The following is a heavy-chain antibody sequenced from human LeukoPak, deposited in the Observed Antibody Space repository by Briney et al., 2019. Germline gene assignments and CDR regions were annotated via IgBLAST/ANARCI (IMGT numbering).Heavy chain of an antibody. CDR3: ARDTPYYDSSGYPY. Sequence: SVKVSFKASGGTFSSYAISWVRQAPGQGLEWMGRIIPIFGTANYAQKFQGRVTITTDESTSTAYMELSILRSEDTAVYYCARDTPYYDSSGYPYWGQGTLVTVSS. CDR1: GGTFSSYA. D-gene: IGHD3-22*01. CDR2: IIPIFGTA. V-gene: IGHV1-69*05. J-gene: IGHJ4*02.